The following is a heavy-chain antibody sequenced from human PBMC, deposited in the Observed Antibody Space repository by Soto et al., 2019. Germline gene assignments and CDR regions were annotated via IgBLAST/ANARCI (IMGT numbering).Heavy chain of an antibody. J-gene: IGHJ5*02. CDR2: ISRSHSAI. CDR1: GFRLSNSG. CDR3: ATEGPNGYIPYDIET. Sequence: PGGSLRLSCLASGFRLSNSGMFWVRQAPGKVLEWISYISRSHSAIYYADSVKGRFTMSRDNAKNSIFLQMNSLTDEDRAVYYCATEGPNGYIPYDIETWGQGGPVTVSS. D-gene: IGHD5-12*01. V-gene: IGHV3-48*02.